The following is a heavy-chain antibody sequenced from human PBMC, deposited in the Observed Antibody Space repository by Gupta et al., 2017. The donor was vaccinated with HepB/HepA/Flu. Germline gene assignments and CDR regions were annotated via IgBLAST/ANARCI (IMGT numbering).Heavy chain of an antibody. Sequence: EVQLVESGGGLVQPGRSLRLSCTGSGFTFGDYAVNWVRQAPGKGLEWVGFIRSKDYGETKEYAASVKGRFTISRDDSKSIAYLQMNSLKTEDTAVYFCTRDRYYDNSGYSESAYWGQGTLVTVSS. V-gene: IGHV3-49*04. CDR2: IRSKDYGETK. D-gene: IGHD3-22*01. J-gene: IGHJ4*02. CDR3: TRDRYYDNSGYSESAY. CDR1: GFTFGDYA.